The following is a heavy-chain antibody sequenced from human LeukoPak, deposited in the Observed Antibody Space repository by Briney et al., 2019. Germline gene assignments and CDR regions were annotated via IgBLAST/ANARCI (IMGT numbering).Heavy chain of an antibody. D-gene: IGHD3-10*01. Sequence: ASVKVSCKASGYTFTGYYMHWVRQAPGQGLEWMGRINPNSGGTNYAQKFQGRVTMTRDTSISTAYMELSRLRSDDTAVYYCARDPTAIWFGESKPMYYFDYWGQGTLVTVSS. CDR3: ARDPTAIWFGESKPMYYFDY. CDR1: GYTFTGYY. CDR2: INPNSGGT. J-gene: IGHJ4*02. V-gene: IGHV1-2*06.